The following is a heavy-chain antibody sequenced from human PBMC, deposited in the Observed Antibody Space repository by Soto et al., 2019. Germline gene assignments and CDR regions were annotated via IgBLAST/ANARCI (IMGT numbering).Heavy chain of an antibody. CDR2: INHSGST. J-gene: IGHJ4*02. Sequence: SETLSLTCAVYGGSFSGYYWSWIRQPPGKGLEWIGEINHSGSTNYNPSLKSRVTISVDTSKNQFSLKLSSVTAADTAVYYCARGFQQLLDRPLYFDYWGQGTLVTVSS. V-gene: IGHV4-34*01. CDR1: GGSFSGYY. D-gene: IGHD2-2*02. CDR3: ARGFQQLLDRPLYFDY.